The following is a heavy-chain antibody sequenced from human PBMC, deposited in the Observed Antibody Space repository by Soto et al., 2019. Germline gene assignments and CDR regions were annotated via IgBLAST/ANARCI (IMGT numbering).Heavy chain of an antibody. CDR1: GFTLSGYA. CDR2: ISSNGVGT. V-gene: IGHV3-64*01. J-gene: IGHJ6*03. Sequence: EVQLAESGGGLAQPGGSLRLSCAASGFTLSGYAMDWVRQAPGKGLEYVSGISSNGVGTYYANSVQGRLTISRVNSKNTVYLQMGSLRPEDMAVYYCARRARPDFYYMDVWGKGTTVTVSS. D-gene: IGHD6-6*01. CDR3: ARRARPDFYYMDV.